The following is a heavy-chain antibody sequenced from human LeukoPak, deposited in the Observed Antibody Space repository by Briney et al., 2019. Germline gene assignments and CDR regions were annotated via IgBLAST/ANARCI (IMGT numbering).Heavy chain of an antibody. CDR1: GFTFSSYG. CDR2: IRYDGSNK. J-gene: IGHJ4*02. V-gene: IGHV3-30*02. CDR3: AKEMYYYDSSGYYPDY. D-gene: IGHD3-22*01. Sequence: GGSLRLSCAASGFTFSSYGMHWVRQAPGKGLEWVAFIRYDGSNKYYADSVKGRFTISRDNSKNTLYLQMNSLRAEDPAVYYCAKEMYYYDSSGYYPDYWGQGTLVTVSS.